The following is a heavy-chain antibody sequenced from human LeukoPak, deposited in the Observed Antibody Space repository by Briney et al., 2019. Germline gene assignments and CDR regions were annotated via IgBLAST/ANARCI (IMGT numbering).Heavy chain of an antibody. D-gene: IGHD1-14*01. V-gene: IGHV3-7*01. Sequence: PGGSLRLSFAASEFTFSSYWRSWVRQAPGKGLEGVANIKQDGSEKYYVDSVKGRFTISRDNAKNSLYLQMNRLRAEDTAVYYCARDHPNHYYHSNWFDPWGQGTLVTVSS. CDR1: EFTFSSYW. CDR2: IKQDGSEK. CDR3: ARDHPNHYYHSNWFDP. J-gene: IGHJ5*02.